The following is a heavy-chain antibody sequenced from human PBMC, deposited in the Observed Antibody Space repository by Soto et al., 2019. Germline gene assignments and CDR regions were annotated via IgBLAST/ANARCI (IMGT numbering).Heavy chain of an antibody. Sequence: QITLKESGPTVVKPTETLTLTCTFSGFSLTTSGVGVGWVRQSPGKAPEWLALIYWDDDKRYSTSLKSRLTITNDTSKNQVVLTMANVDPADTAIYYCAHRVLRTVFGLVTTTAIYFDFWGQGTPVVVSS. D-gene: IGHD3-3*01. CDR2: IYWDDDK. CDR3: AHRVLRTVFGLVTTTAIYFDF. V-gene: IGHV2-5*02. CDR1: GFSLTTSGVG. J-gene: IGHJ4*02.